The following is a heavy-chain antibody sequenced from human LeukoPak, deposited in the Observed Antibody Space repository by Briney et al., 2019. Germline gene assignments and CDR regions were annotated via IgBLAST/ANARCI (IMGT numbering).Heavy chain of an antibody. V-gene: IGHV3-48*03. Sequence: PGRSLRLSCAASGFSFSSYEMNWVRQAPGKGLEWVSYINHSGDIIYYADSVKGRFTISRDNAKNSLYLQMNSLRAEDTAVYHCVREGLGFAHGFDYWGQGALVIVSS. CDR1: GFSFSSYE. CDR2: INHSGDII. D-gene: IGHD2-8*01. J-gene: IGHJ4*02. CDR3: VREGLGFAHGFDY.